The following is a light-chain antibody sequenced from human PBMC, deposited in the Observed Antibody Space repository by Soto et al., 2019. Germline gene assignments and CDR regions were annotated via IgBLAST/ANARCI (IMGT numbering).Light chain of an antibody. Sequence: ALTQPASVSGSPGQSITISCTGTSSDVGGYDYVSWYQQHPDKAPKLMIYEVTNRPSGVSDRFSGSKSGNTASLTISGLQAEDEAHYYCSSYTTTNTWVFGGGTKLTVL. CDR1: SSDVGGYDY. V-gene: IGLV2-14*01. CDR2: EVT. CDR3: SSYTTTNTWV. J-gene: IGLJ3*02.